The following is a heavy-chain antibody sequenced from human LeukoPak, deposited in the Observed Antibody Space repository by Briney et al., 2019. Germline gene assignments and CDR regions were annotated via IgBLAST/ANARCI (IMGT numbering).Heavy chain of an antibody. CDR2: ISGGGGST. CDR1: GFTFSSYA. J-gene: IGHJ3*02. V-gene: IGHV3-23*01. CDR3: ARVSYYDSSGYYDLDAFDI. D-gene: IGHD3-22*01. Sequence: GGSLRLSCAASGFTFSSYAMSWVRQAPGKGLEWVSAISGGGGSTYYADSVKGRFTISRDDSKNTLYLQMNSLRAEDTAVYYCARVSYYDSSGYYDLDAFDIWGQGTMVTVSS.